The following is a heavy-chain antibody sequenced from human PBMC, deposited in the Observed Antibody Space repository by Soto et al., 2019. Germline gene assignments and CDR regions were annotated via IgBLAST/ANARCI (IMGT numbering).Heavy chain of an antibody. CDR3: ARGTAIVVVPAADGRVDFDY. D-gene: IGHD2-2*01. CDR1: GYTFTSCG. Sequence: ASVKVSCKASGYTFTSCGISWVRQAPGQGLEWMGWISAYNGNTNYAQKLQGRVTMTTDTSTSTAYMELWSLRSDDTAVYYCARGTAIVVVPAADGRVDFDYWGQGTLVTVSS. V-gene: IGHV1-18*01. J-gene: IGHJ4*02. CDR2: ISAYNGNT.